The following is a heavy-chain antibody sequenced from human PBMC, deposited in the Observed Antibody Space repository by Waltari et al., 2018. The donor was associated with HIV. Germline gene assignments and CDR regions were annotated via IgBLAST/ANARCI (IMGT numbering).Heavy chain of an antibody. J-gene: IGHJ6*02. CDR3: AEGTKYYYYGMDV. V-gene: IGHV4-34*01. Sequence: QVQLQQWGAGLLKPSETLSLTCAVYGGSFSGYYWSWIRQPPGKGLEWIGEINHSGSTNYNPSLKSRVTISVDTSKNQFSLKLSSVTAADTAVYYCAEGTKYYYYGMDVWGQGTTVTVSS. CDR1: GGSFSGYY. CDR2: INHSGST. D-gene: IGHD3-10*01.